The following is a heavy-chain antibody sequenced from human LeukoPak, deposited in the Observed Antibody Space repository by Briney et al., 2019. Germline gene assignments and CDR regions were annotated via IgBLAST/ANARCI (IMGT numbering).Heavy chain of an antibody. CDR1: GGTFSSYA. J-gene: IGHJ4*02. Sequence: SVKVSCKASGGTFSSYAISWVRQAPGQGLEWMGGIIPIFGTANYAQKFQGRVTITADESTSTAYMELSSLRSEDTAVHYCARDKGSSRGYSYGYVYWGQGTLVTVSS. CDR2: IIPIFGTA. D-gene: IGHD5-18*01. V-gene: IGHV1-69*01. CDR3: ARDKGSSRGYSYGYVY.